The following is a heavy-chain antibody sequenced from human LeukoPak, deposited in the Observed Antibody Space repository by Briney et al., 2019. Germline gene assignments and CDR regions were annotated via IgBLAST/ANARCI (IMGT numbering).Heavy chain of an antibody. CDR2: ISGSGGST. CDR3: AKAYSSGWTYFDY. J-gene: IGHJ4*02. V-gene: IGHV3-23*01. CDR1: GFTFTSYV. Sequence: TGGSLRLSCAASGFTFTSYVMSWVRQAPGKGLDWFSSISGSGGSTYYADSVKGRFTISRDNSKNTLYLQMNTLTADDTAMYYCAKAYSSGWTYFDYWGQGALVTVSS. D-gene: IGHD6-25*01.